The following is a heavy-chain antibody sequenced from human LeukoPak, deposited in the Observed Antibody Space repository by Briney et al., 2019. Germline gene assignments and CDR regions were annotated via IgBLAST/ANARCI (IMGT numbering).Heavy chain of an antibody. CDR1: GFTFSDYS. CDR3: ARVTGTVVTPNPIDY. Sequence: PGGSVRLSCAASGFTFSDYSMNWVRQAPGKGLEWVSSISSSSSYIYYADSVKGRFTISRDNAKNSLYLQMNSLRAEDTAVYHCARVTGTVVTPNPIDYWGQGTLVTVSS. D-gene: IGHD4-23*01. V-gene: IGHV3-21*01. J-gene: IGHJ4*02. CDR2: ISSSSSYI.